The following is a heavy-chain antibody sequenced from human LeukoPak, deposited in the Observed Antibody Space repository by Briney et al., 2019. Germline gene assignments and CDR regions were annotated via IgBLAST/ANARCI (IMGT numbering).Heavy chain of an antibody. CDR2: ISAYNGDT. CDR3: ARGGPAPHRITLIVVASSTDAFDI. CDR1: GYTFTSYG. D-gene: IGHD3-22*01. Sequence: GASVTLSCKASGYTFTSYGISWVRQAPGHGIEWMGWISAYNGDTNYAQKLQGRVTVTTDTSTSTGYMELRSMRSDDTAVYYCARGGPAPHRITLIVVASSTDAFDIWGQGTMVTVSS. V-gene: IGHV1-18*01. J-gene: IGHJ3*02.